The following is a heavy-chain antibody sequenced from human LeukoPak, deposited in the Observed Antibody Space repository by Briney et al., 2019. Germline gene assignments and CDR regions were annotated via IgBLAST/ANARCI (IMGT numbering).Heavy chain of an antibody. J-gene: IGHJ4*02. CDR2: ISYDGSNK. V-gene: IGHV3-30-3*01. Sequence: GRSLRLSCAASGFTFSSYAMHWVRQAPGKGLEWVAVISYDGSNKYYADSVEGRFTISRDNSKNTLYLQMNSLRAEDTAVYYCARDSSAYFDYWGQGTLVTVSS. CDR1: GFTFSSYA. CDR3: ARDSSAYFDY.